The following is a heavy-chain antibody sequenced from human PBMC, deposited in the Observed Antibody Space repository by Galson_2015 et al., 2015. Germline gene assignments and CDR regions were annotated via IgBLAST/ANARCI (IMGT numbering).Heavy chain of an antibody. D-gene: IGHD2-15*01. V-gene: IGHV3-30*18. CDR3: AKPMEGYCSGGSCYSLVY. J-gene: IGHJ4*02. CDR1: GFTFSSYG. CDR2: ISYDGSNK. Sequence: SLRLSCAASGFTFSSYGMHWVRQAPGKGLEWVAVISYDGSNKYYADSVKGRFTISRDNSKNTLYLQMNSLRAEDTAVYYCAKPMEGYCSGGSCYSLVYWGQGTLVTVSS.